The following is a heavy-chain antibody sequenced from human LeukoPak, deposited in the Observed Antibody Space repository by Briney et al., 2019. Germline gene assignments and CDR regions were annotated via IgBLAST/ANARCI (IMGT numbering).Heavy chain of an antibody. D-gene: IGHD2-2*01. CDR3: ARGRTGAAALDF. Sequence: SGTLSLTCAVYGGSYSGHYWTWIRQPPGKGLEWIGESTHSGSTNYNPSLKSRVTISVDTSKNQFSLKLTSVTAADTAVYHCARGRTGAAALDFWGPGTLVTVSS. V-gene: IGHV4-34*01. CDR1: GGSYSGHY. J-gene: IGHJ4*02. CDR2: STHSGST.